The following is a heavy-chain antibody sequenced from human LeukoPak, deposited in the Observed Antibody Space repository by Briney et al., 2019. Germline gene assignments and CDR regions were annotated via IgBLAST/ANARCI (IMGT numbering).Heavy chain of an antibody. CDR2: IIAILDTA. D-gene: IGHD5-12*01. V-gene: IGHV1-69*08. Sequence: SVEVSCKASGGSFSDYSISWVRQAPGQGLEWMGRIIAILDTAHYAQKFQGRFTITADKSTTTVYMELSSLRSDDTAVYYCVRSGYDYDWFDPWGQGTLVTVSS. CDR3: VRSGYDYDWFDP. CDR1: GGSFSDYS. J-gene: IGHJ5*02.